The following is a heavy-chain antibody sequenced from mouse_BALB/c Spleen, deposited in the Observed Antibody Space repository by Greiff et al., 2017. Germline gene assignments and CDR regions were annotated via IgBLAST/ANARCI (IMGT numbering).Heavy chain of an antibody. Sequence: LQESGAELAKPGASVKMSCKASGYTFTSYWMHWVKQRPGQGLEWIGYINPSTGYTEYNQKFKDKATLTADKSSSTAYMQLSSLTSEDSAVYHCAKGNYGYAMDYWGQGTSVTVSS. J-gene: IGHJ4*01. CDR3: AKGNYGYAMDY. V-gene: IGHV1-7*01. CDR1: GYTFTSYW. D-gene: IGHD2-1*01. CDR2: INPSTGYT.